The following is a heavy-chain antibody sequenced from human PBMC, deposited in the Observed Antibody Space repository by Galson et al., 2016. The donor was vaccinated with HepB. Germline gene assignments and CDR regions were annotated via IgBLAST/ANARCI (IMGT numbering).Heavy chain of an antibody. J-gene: IGHJ4*02. CDR2: ISTNSKYI. Sequence: SLRLSCAASGFIFSRYNMIWVRQAPGKGLEWVSYISTNSKYIEYADSLKGRFTISRDNAKKSLYLQMNSLRAEDTAVYFCARDRGAGYYYVDSWGQGTLVTVST. CDR1: GFIFSRYN. D-gene: IGHD3-9*01. CDR3: ARDRGAGYYYVDS. V-gene: IGHV3-21*01.